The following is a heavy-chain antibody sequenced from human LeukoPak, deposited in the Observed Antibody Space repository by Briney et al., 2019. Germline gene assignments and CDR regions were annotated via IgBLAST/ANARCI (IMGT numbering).Heavy chain of an antibody. J-gene: IGHJ4*02. V-gene: IGHV1-2*06. Sequence: GASVKVSCKASGYTFTGCYMHWVRQAPGQGLEWMGRINPKSGGTNYAQKFQGGVTMTRDTPISTAYMELSRLRSDDTAVYCCAREGTGYSSSWRSGASVDYWGQGTLVTVSS. CDR2: INPKSGGT. D-gene: IGHD6-13*01. CDR3: AREGTGYSSSWRSGASVDY. CDR1: GYTFTGCY.